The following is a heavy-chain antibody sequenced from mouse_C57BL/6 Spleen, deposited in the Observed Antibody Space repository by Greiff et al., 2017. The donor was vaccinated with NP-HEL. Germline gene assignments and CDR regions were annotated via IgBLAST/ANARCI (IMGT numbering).Heavy chain of an antibody. J-gene: IGHJ4*01. CDR2: ISYDGSN. Sequence: EVQLQQSGPGLVKPSQSLSLTCSVTGYSITSGYYWNWIRQFPGNKLEWMGYISYDGSNNYNPSLKNRISFNRDTSKNQFFLKLNSVTTEDTATYYCARDGSSYPYAMDYWGQGTSVTVSS. D-gene: IGHD1-1*01. CDR3: ARDGSSYPYAMDY. CDR1: GYSITSGYY. V-gene: IGHV3-6*01.